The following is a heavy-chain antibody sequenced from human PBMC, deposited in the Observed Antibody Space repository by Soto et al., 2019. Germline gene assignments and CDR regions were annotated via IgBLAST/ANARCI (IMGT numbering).Heavy chain of an antibody. CDR1: GFTFATYA. D-gene: IGHD1-1*01. CDR2: ISATGISA. Sequence: GGSLRLSCAASGFTFATYAMSWVRQAPGKGLEWVSAISATGISAHYADSVKGRVTISRDNSANTLSLEMSSLTAEDTAVYYCARDKDTSSWTGFDFWGHGTLVTVSS. CDR3: ARDKDTSSWTGFDF. V-gene: IGHV3-23*01. J-gene: IGHJ4*01.